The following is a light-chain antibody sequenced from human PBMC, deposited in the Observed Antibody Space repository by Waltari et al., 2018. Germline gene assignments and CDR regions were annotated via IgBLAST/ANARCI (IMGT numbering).Light chain of an antibody. V-gene: IGKV1-33*01. CDR1: EDINNY. CDR2: DGS. J-gene: IGKJ4*01. CDR3: QHYGNLPPLT. Sequence: DIKMTQSPSSLSASVGDRVTITCQASEDINNYLNWYQHQPGKAPKLLIYDGSNLETGVPSRFSGSGSGTHFTFTISSLQPEDFATYYCQHYGNLPPLTFGGGTKVEVK.